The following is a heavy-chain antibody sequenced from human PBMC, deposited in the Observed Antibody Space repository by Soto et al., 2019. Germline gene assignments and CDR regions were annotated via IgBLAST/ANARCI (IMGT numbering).Heavy chain of an antibody. CDR3: ARGSVDTANSSGFYEY. V-gene: IGHV4-34*01. J-gene: IGHJ4*02. CDR1: AGSFSAYY. D-gene: IGHD3-22*01. Sequence: SPTCARYAGSFSAYYWSGIRQPPGKGLECMGEITHSGGTLYNPSLKSRVTISAYTSHRXXXLXXTXVTAADXXVYYCARGSVDTANSSGFYEYWGQGTRGSVS. CDR2: ITHSGGT.